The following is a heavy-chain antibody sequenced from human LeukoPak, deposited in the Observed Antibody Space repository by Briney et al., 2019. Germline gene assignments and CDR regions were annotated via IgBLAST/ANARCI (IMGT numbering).Heavy chain of an antibody. D-gene: IGHD4-23*01. CDR2: VGTAGDT. Sequence: GGSLRLSCAASGFTFSNYGMHWVRQAPGKGLEWVSSVGTAGDTDYPGSVKGRFTISRENAKNSLYLQMDSLRPEDTAVYYCAREVYGGNQDAFDIWGQGTMVSVSS. CDR3: AREVYGGNQDAFDI. CDR1: GFTFSNYG. V-gene: IGHV3-13*01. J-gene: IGHJ3*02.